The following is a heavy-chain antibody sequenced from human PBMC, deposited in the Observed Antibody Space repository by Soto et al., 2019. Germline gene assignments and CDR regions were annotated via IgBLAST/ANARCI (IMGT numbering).Heavy chain of an antibody. CDR1: GGSISSYY. CDR2: IYYSGST. CDR3: ARDSLDYYYYYMDV. J-gene: IGHJ6*03. V-gene: IGHV4-59*01. Sequence: PSETLSLTCTVSGGSISSYYWSWIRQPPGKGLEWIGYIYYSGSTNYNPSLKSRVTISVDTSKNQFSLKLSSVTAADTAVYYCARDSLDYYYYYMDVWGKGTTVTDS.